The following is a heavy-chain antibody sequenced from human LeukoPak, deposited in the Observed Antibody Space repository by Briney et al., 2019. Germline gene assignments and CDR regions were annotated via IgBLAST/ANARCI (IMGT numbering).Heavy chain of an antibody. V-gene: IGHV3-7*03. CDR3: ARDWDYGRYFDY. Sequence: GGSLRLSCADSGFTFSSYWISWVRQAPGKGLEWVANIKQDGSEKYYVDSVKGRFTISRDNAKNSLYLQMNSLRAEDTAVYYCARDWDYGRYFDYWGQGTLVTVSS. J-gene: IGHJ4*02. D-gene: IGHD4-17*01. CDR2: IKQDGSEK. CDR1: GFTFSSYW.